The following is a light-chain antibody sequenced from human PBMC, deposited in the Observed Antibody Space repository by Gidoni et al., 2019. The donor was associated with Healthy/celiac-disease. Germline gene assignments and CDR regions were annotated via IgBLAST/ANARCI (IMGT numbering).Light chain of an antibody. CDR3: GSWDNTLSVYV. CDR2: ENS. V-gene: IGLV1-51*02. CDR1: TSNIGYNP. J-gene: IGLJ1*01. Sequence: QSVLTQPPSVSAAPGQKVTNTCSGRTSNIGYNPVSWYKHLPGTAPKLLIYENSQRTSGIPDRFSASNSGTSATLGITGLQTGDDADYYCGSWDNTLSVYVFGTGTKVNVL.